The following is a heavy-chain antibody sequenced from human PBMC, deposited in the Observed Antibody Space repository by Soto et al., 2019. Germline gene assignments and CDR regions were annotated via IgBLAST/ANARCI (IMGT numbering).Heavy chain of an antibody. CDR1: GYSFTSYW. CDR2: IYPGDSDT. Sequence: PGESLKISCKGSGYSFTSYWIGWVRQMPGKGLEWMGIIYPGDSDTRYSPSFQGQVTISADKSISTAYLQWSSLKASDTAMYYCARERVYSGYDGYYYYDGMDVWGQGTTVTVSS. V-gene: IGHV5-51*01. J-gene: IGHJ6*02. D-gene: IGHD5-12*01. CDR3: ARERVYSGYDGYYYYDGMDV.